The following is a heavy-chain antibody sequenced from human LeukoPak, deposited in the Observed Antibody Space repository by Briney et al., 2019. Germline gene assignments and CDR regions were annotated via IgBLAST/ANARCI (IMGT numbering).Heavy chain of an antibody. CDR3: ARACITMVRGVRRGYYFDY. J-gene: IGHJ4*02. CDR1: GGSISSGGYY. CDR2: IYYSGST. V-gene: IGHV4-31*03. Sequence: PSETLSLTCTVSGGSISSGGYYWSWIRQHPGKGLEWIGYIYYSGSTYYNPSLKSRVTISVDTSKNQFSLKLSSVTAADTAVYYCARACITMVRGVRRGYYFDYWGQGTLVTVSS. D-gene: IGHD3-10*01.